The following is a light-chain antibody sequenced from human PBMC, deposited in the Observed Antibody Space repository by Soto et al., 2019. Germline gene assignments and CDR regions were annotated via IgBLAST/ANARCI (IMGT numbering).Light chain of an antibody. CDR3: QQYDNLPLT. Sequence: DIQMTQSPSSLSASVGDRVTITCQASQDISNYLNWYQQKPGKAPKLLIYDASTLETGVPSRFSGRGSGTDFTFTISSLQPEYIATYYCQQYDNLPLTFGGGTKVEIK. J-gene: IGKJ4*01. V-gene: IGKV1-33*01. CDR2: DAS. CDR1: QDISNY.